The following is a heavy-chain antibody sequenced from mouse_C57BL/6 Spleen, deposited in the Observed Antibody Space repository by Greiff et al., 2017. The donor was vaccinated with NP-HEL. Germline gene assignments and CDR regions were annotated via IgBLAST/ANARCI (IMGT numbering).Heavy chain of an antibody. D-gene: IGHD1-1*01. CDR3: ARITTVEYFDV. CDR1: GFTFSDYG. CDR2: ISNLAYSI. Sequence: EVKLMESGGGLVQPGGSLKLSCAASGFTFSDYGMAWVRQAPRKGPEWVAFISNLAYSIYYADTVTGRFTISRENAKNTLYLEMSSLRSEDTAMYYCARITTVEYFDVWGTGTTVTVSS. J-gene: IGHJ1*03. V-gene: IGHV5-15*01.